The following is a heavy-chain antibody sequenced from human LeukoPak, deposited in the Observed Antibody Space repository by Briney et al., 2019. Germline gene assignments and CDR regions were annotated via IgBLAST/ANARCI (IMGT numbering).Heavy chain of an antibody. CDR2: ISGSGDST. CDR3: AKDQYIAVAVNWFDP. D-gene: IGHD6-19*01. Sequence: GGSLRLSCAASGFTFSSYAMSWVRQAPGKGLEWVSSISGSGDSTYYADSAKGRFTISRDNSKNTLYLQMNSLRAEDTAVYYCAKDQYIAVAVNWFDPWGQGTLVTVSS. J-gene: IGHJ5*02. V-gene: IGHV3-23*01. CDR1: GFTFSSYA.